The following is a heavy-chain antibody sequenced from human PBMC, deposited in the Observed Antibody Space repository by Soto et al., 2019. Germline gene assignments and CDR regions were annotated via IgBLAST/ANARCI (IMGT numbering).Heavy chain of an antibody. D-gene: IGHD4-17*01. Sequence: SVKVSCKASGGTFSSYAISWVRQAPGQGLEWMGGIIPIFGTANYAQKFQGRVTITADESTSTAYMELSSLRSEDTAVYYCGRGSTVTHAGYFDLWGRGTRVTVSS. CDR3: GRGSTVTHAGYFDL. CDR1: GGTFSSYA. J-gene: IGHJ2*01. V-gene: IGHV1-69*13. CDR2: IIPIFGTA.